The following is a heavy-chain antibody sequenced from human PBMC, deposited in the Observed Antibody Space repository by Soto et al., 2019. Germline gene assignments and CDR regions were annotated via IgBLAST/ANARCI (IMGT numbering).Heavy chain of an antibody. CDR3: GREGGDIVVVPAARYGMDV. Sequence: QVQLVESGGGVVQPGRSLRLSCAASGFTFSSYAMHWVRQAPGKGLEWVAVISYDGSNKYYADSVKGRFTISRDNSKNPLYLQMNSLGAEDTAVYYCGREGGDIVVVPAARYGMDVWGQGTTVTVSS. CDR1: GFTFSSYA. J-gene: IGHJ6*02. D-gene: IGHD2-2*01. V-gene: IGHV3-30-3*01. CDR2: ISYDGSNK.